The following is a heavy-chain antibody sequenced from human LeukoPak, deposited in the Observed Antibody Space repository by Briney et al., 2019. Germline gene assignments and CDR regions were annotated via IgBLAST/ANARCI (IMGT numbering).Heavy chain of an antibody. CDR3: ARDSYRGYDSSGYYLRVNYHYYMDV. D-gene: IGHD3-22*01. CDR2: VSAYNGNT. V-gene: IGHV1-18*04. CDR1: GYTFTSFG. J-gene: IGHJ6*03. Sequence: ASVKVSCKASGYTFTSFGISWVRQAPGQGLEWMGWVSAYNGNTNYAQKVQGKVTMTTDTSTSTAYMELRSLTYDDTAAYYCARDSYRGYDSSGYYLRVNYHYYMDVWGKGTTVTVSS.